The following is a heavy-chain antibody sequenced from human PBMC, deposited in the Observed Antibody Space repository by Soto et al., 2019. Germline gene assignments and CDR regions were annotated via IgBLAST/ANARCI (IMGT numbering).Heavy chain of an antibody. J-gene: IGHJ4*02. CDR1: GFMISGNW. CDR2: IKQDGSER. CDR3: ARYHFGDYAFDS. Sequence: PGGSLRLSCAASGFMISGNWMSWVRQAPGKGLEWVANIKQDGSERRYVDSVEGRFAISRDNAKNSLYLQMNSLVVEDTATYYCARYHFGDYAFDSWGQGT. V-gene: IGHV3-7*04. D-gene: IGHD4-17*01.